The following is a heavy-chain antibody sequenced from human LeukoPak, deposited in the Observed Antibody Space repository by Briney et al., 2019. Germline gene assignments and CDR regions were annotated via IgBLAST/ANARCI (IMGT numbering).Heavy chain of an antibody. Sequence: ASVKVSCKASGYTFTSYAMHWVRQAPGQRLEWMGWINAGNGNTKYSQKFQGRVTITRDTSASTAYMELSSLRSEDTAVYYCARGRGSYDSDYYYGMDVWGKGTTVTVSS. D-gene: IGHD5-12*01. CDR1: GYTFTSYA. V-gene: IGHV1-3*01. CDR3: ARGRGSYDSDYYYGMDV. CDR2: INAGNGNT. J-gene: IGHJ6*04.